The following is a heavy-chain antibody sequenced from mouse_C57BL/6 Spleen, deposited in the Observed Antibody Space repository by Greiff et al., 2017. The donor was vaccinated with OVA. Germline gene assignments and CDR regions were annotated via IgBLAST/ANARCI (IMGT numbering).Heavy chain of an antibody. CDR3: ARGPITTVVATDWYFDV. V-gene: IGHV5-16*01. J-gene: IGHJ1*03. CDR1: GFTFSDYY. Sequence: EVKVVESEGGLVQPGSSMKLSCTASGFTFSDYYMAWVRQVPEKGLEWVANINYDGSSTYYLDSLKSRFIISRDNAKNILYLQMSSLKSEDTATYYCARGPITTVVATDWYFDVWGTGTMVTVSS. D-gene: IGHD1-1*01. CDR2: INYDGSST.